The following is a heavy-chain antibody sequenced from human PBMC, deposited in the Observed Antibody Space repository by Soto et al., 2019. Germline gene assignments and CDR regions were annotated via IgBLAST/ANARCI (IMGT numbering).Heavy chain of an antibody. CDR1: GYTFTGYG. Sequence: SSVKVSCKASGYTFTGYGISCVRQAPGQGLEWMGWISAYNGNTNYAKKLQGRVTMTTDKSTSTAYMDLRSLRSDVTAVYYCARDHISWSGAPAYFDYWGQGTLVTVSS. CDR2: ISAYNGNT. J-gene: IGHJ4*02. CDR3: ARDHISWSGAPAYFDY. D-gene: IGHD2-2*01. V-gene: IGHV1-18*01.